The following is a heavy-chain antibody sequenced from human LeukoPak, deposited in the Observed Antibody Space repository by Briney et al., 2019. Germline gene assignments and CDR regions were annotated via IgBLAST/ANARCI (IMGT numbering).Heavy chain of an antibody. CDR1: GYTFTAYY. Sequence: ASVTVSCKASGYTFTAYYMHWVRQAPGQGLEWMGWINPNSGGTNYAQKFQGRVTMTRDTSISTGYMELSGLRSDDTAVYYCARALGEYSSDYWGQGTLVTVSS. D-gene: IGHD6-6*01. V-gene: IGHV1-2*02. J-gene: IGHJ4*02. CDR2: INPNSGGT. CDR3: ARALGEYSSDY.